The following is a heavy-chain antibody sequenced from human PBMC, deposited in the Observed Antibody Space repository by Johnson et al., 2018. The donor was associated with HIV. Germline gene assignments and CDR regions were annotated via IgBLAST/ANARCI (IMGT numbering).Heavy chain of an antibody. D-gene: IGHD1-7*01. J-gene: IGHJ3*02. CDR3: WIIGTTRHDAFDI. CDR1: GFTFSNAW. Sequence: VQLVESGGGLVKPGGSLRLSCAASGFTFSNAWMRWVRQAPGKGLERVGRIKSKTDGGTTDYAAPVKGRFTISRDDSENTLYLQMNSLKTEDTAVYYCWIIGTTRHDAFDIWGRGTMVTVSS. V-gene: IGHV3-15*01. CDR2: IKSKTDGGTT.